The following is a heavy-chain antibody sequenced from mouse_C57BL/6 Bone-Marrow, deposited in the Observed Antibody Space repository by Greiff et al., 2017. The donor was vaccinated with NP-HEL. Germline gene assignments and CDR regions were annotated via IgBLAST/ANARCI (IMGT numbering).Heavy chain of an antibody. Sequence: QVQLQQPGAELVRPGTSVKLSCKASGYTFTSYWMHWVKQRPGQGLEWIGVIDPSDSYTNYNQKFKGKATLTVDTSSSTAYMQLSSLTSEDSAVCYCARAGDSFGYWGQGTTLPVSS. CDR1: GYTFTSYW. CDR2: IDPSDSYT. CDR3: ARAGDSFGY. V-gene: IGHV1-59*01. J-gene: IGHJ2*01.